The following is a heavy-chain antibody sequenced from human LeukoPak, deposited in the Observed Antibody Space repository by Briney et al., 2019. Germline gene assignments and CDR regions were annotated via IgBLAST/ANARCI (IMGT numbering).Heavy chain of an antibody. CDR2: ISGSGGRT. CDR3: AKGPIVVVITEGSFDY. CDR1: GFTFSSYA. J-gene: IGHJ4*02. V-gene: IGHV3-23*01. D-gene: IGHD3-22*01. Sequence: GGSLRLSCAASGFTFSSYAMSWVRQAPGKGLEWVSVISGSGGRTYYADSVKGRFTISRDNSKNTLYLQMNSLRAEDTAVYYCAKGPIVVVITEGSFDYWGQGTLVTVSS.